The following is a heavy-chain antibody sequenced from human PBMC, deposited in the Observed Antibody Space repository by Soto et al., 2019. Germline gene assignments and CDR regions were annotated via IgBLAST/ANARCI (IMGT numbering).Heavy chain of an antibody. D-gene: IGHD2-15*01. CDR2: INHSGST. Sequence: SETLSLTCAVYGGSFSGYYWSWIRQPPGKGLEWIGEINHSGSTNYNPSLKSRVTISVDTSKNQFSLKLSSVTAADTAVYYCARGGDIVVVVASYYFDYWGQGTLVTVSS. V-gene: IGHV4-34*01. CDR3: ARGGDIVVVVASYYFDY. CDR1: GGSFSGYY. J-gene: IGHJ4*02.